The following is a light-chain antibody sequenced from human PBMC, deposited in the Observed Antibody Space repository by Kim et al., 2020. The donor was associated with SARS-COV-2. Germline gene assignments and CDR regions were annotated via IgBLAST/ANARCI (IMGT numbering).Light chain of an antibody. CDR3: NSRGSSGNVV. CDR1: SLRSYY. V-gene: IGLV3-19*01. Sequence: VALGQTVRITCQGDSLRSYYASWYQQKPGQAPVLVIYGKNNRPSGIPDRFSGSSSGNTASLTITGAQAEDEADYYCNSRGSSGNVVFGGGTQLTVL. J-gene: IGLJ2*01. CDR2: GKN.